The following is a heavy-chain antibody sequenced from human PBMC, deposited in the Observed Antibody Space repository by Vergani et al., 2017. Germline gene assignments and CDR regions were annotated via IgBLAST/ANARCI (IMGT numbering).Heavy chain of an antibody. CDR1: GYSFTSYW. CDR2: IYPGDSDT. CDR3: AGQGIASSGTGQSHSPRYYFDY. Sequence: EVQLVQSGAEVKKPGESLKISCKGSGYSFTSYWIGWVRQMPGKGLEWMGIIYPGDSDTRYSPSFQGQVTISADKPISTAYLQWSSLKASDTAMYYCAGQGIASSGTGQSHSPRYYFDYWGQGTLVTVSS. D-gene: IGHD6-13*01. V-gene: IGHV5-51*01. J-gene: IGHJ4*02.